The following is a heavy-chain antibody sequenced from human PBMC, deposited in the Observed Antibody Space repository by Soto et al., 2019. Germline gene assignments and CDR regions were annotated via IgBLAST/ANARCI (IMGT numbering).Heavy chain of an antibody. Sequence: SETLSLTCAVSGYSISSGYYWGWIRQPPGKGLEWIGSIYHSGSTYYNPSLKSRVTISVDTSKNQFSLKLSSVTAADTAVYYCARDMGYSYGVDYWGQGTLVTAPQ. J-gene: IGHJ4*02. CDR2: IYHSGST. D-gene: IGHD5-18*01. V-gene: IGHV4-38-2*02. CDR3: ARDMGYSYGVDY. CDR1: GYSISSGYY.